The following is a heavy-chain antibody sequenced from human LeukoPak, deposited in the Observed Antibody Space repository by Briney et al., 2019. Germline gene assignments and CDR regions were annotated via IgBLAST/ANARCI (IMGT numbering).Heavy chain of an antibody. CDR1: GESFSGYY. Sequence: PSETLSLTCAVYGESFSGYYWSWIRQPPGKGLEWIGEINHSGSTNYNPSLKSRATISVDTSKNQFSLKLSSVTAADTAVYYCARRRVMITFGGVMNDAFDIWGQGTMVTVSS. D-gene: IGHD3-16*01. CDR2: INHSGST. V-gene: IGHV4-34*01. J-gene: IGHJ3*02. CDR3: ARRRVMITFGGVMNDAFDI.